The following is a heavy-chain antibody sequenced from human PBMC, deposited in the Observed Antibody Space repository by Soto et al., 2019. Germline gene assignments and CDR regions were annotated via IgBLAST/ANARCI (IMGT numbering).Heavy chain of an antibody. J-gene: IGHJ6*02. D-gene: IGHD3-3*01. V-gene: IGHV3-23*01. CDR2: ISGSDGST. Sequence: GGSLRLSCAASGFTFSSYAMSWVRQAPGKGLEWVSAISGSDGSTYCADSVKGRFTISRDNSKNTLYLQMNSLRAEDTAVYYCAKGERQYYDFWSGYYTYYYYGMDVWGQGTTVTAP. CDR3: AKGERQYYDFWSGYYTYYYYGMDV. CDR1: GFTFSSYA.